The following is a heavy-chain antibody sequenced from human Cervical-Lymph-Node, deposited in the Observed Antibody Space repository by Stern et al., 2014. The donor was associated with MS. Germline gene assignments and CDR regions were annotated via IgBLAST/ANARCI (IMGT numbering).Heavy chain of an antibody. D-gene: IGHD1-26*01. Sequence: EVQLVQSGGTLVQPGGSLRLSCLASGFTSGLYYMTWLRQAPGRGLEWVASIKGDGNEIYYADSVRGRFTVSRDNAKNSVFLQLSGLRGDDTAMYYCSKGGRTTSYYWQYWGQGTLVTVSS. J-gene: IGHJ4*02. CDR2: IKGDGNEI. V-gene: IGHV3-7*03. CDR3: SKGGRTTSYYWQY. CDR1: GFTSGLYY.